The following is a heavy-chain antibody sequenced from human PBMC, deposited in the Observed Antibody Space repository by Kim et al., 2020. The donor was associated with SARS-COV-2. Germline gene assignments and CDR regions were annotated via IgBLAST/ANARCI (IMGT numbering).Heavy chain of an antibody. Sequence: GGSLRLSCAASGFTFSSYAMNWVRQAPGKGLEWVSVISDAGSTYYADSVKGRFTISRDNSKNTLYLQMNSLRAEDTAAYYCAKDRPGTAIDHFDSWGRGT. J-gene: IGHJ4*02. CDR1: GFTFSSYA. V-gene: IGHV3-23*01. CDR3: AKDRPGTAIDHFDS. CDR2: ISDAGST. D-gene: IGHD2-21*02.